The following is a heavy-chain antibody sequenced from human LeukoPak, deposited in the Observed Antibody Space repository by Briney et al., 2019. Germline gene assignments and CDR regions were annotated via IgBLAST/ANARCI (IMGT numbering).Heavy chain of an antibody. V-gene: IGHV3-30*18. Sequence: PGTSLRLSCAASGFTFSSYGMQWVRQAPGKGLEWVAVISYEGSTSYYAGSVKGRFTISRDNSKNTLYLQMNGLRAEDTAVYYCAKEGFGNYYSAYFDYWGQGTLVTVSS. CDR1: GFTFSSYG. CDR2: ISYEGSTS. CDR3: AKEGFGNYYSAYFDY. D-gene: IGHD1-26*01. J-gene: IGHJ4*02.